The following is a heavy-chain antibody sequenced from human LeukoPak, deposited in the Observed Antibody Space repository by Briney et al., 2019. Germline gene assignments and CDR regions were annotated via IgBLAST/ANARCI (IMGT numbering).Heavy chain of an antibody. V-gene: IGHV3-21*01. Sequence: PGGSLRLSCAASGFTFSSYSMNWVRQAPGKGLEWVSSISSSSSYIYYADSVEGRFTISRDNAKNSLYLQMNSLRAEDTAVYYCARDSSGTPDYWGQGTLVTVSS. CDR1: GFTFSSYS. D-gene: IGHD3-3*01. CDR3: ARDSSGTPDY. CDR2: ISSSSSYI. J-gene: IGHJ4*02.